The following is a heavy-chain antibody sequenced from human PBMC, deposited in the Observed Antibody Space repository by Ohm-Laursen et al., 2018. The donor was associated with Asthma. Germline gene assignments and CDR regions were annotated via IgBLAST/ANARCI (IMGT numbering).Heavy chain of an antibody. CDR2: IYSGAST. D-gene: IGHD2/OR15-2a*01. J-gene: IGHJ4*02. V-gene: IGHV3-66*01. Sequence: SLRLSCTASGFTFNKHHMTWVHQAPGKGLEWVSLIYSGASTSYADSVKGRFTISRDNSKNTLYLQMSSLRAEDTAVYYCAKDFYDSSPHPKNFGFWGQGTLVTVSS. CDR1: GFTFNKHH. CDR3: AKDFYDSSPHPKNFGF.